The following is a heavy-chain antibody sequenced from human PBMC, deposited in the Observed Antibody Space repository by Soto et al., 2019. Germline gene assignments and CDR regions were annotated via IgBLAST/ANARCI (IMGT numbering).Heavy chain of an antibody. D-gene: IGHD3-22*01. Sequence: SETLSLTCAVSGGSISSGGYSWNWIRQPPGKGLEWIGYVYHTGNAYYNPSLKSRVTISVDTSKNQFSLKLTSVTAADAALYYCARDFFDSSDYTTNWFDPWGQGTLVNVSS. CDR2: VYHTGNA. J-gene: IGHJ5*02. V-gene: IGHV4-30-2*01. CDR3: ARDFFDSSDYTTNWFDP. CDR1: GGSISSGGYS.